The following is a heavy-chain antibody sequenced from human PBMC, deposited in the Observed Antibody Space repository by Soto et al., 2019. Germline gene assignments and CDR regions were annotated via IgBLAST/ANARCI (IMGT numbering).Heavy chain of an antibody. CDR1: GYTFTSYA. Sequence: SVKVSCKASGYTFTSYAMHWVRQAPGQGLEWMGRVIPILGMGSYAQKFQGRVTITADRSTSTAYMELSSLRSDDTAVYYCATDYRDGYNIPFDYWGQGTLVTVSS. V-gene: IGHV1-69*04. J-gene: IGHJ4*02. CDR2: VIPILGMG. D-gene: IGHD5-12*01. CDR3: ATDYRDGYNIPFDY.